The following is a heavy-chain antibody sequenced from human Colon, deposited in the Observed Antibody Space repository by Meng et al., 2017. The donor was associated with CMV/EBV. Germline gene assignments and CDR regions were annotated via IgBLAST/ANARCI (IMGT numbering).Heavy chain of an antibody. CDR2: INSDGTSA. D-gene: IGHD1-26*01. Sequence: EVQLVESGGGLVQPEGSLRLSCAASGFTFSSYWMHWVRQVPGKGLVWVSRINSDGTSASYADSVQGRFTISRDNAKSTLYLQMNSLGAEDTAVYYCARGYSGTYRADYWGQGTLVTVSS. V-gene: IGHV3-74*01. J-gene: IGHJ4*02. CDR3: ARGYSGTYRADY. CDR1: GFTFSSYW.